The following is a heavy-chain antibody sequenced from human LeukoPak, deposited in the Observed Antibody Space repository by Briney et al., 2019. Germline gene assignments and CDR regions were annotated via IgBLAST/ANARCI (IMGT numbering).Heavy chain of an antibody. Sequence: GGSLRLSCAASGFTVSSNYMSWVRQAPGKGPEWVSVIYSGGTTYYADSVKGRFTISRDNSKNTLYLQMNSLRAEDTAVYYCARTTTFAPHFDYWGQGTLVTVSS. V-gene: IGHV3-66*01. J-gene: IGHJ4*02. D-gene: IGHD1-1*01. CDR2: IYSGGTT. CDR1: GFTVSSNY. CDR3: ARTTTFAPHFDY.